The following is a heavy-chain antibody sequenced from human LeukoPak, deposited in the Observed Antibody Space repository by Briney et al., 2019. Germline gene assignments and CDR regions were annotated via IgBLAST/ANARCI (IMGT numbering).Heavy chain of an antibody. CDR2: ISWNSGSI. J-gene: IGHJ6*02. CDR1: GFTFDDYA. Sequence: GGSLRLSCAASGFTFDDYAIHWVRQAPGKGLEWVSGISWNSGSIGYADSVKGRFTISRGNAKNSLYLQMNSLRAEDTALYYCAKDYCSSTSCYADYYYYGMDVWGQGTTVTVSS. CDR3: AKDYCSSTSCYADYYYYGMDV. V-gene: IGHV3-9*01. D-gene: IGHD2-2*01.